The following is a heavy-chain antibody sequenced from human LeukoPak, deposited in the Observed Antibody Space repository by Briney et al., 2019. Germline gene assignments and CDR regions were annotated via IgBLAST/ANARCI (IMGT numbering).Heavy chain of an antibody. CDR1: GYTFTSYG. CDR2: ISAYNGNT. Sequence: ASVKVSCKASGYTFTSYGISWVRQAPGQGLEWMGWISAYNGNTSYVQKLQGRVTMTTDTSTSTAYMELRSLRSDDTAVYYCARDPAQRNYYYDSSGYVYFDYWGQGTLVTVSS. J-gene: IGHJ4*02. V-gene: IGHV1-18*01. D-gene: IGHD3-22*01. CDR3: ARDPAQRNYYYDSSGYVYFDY.